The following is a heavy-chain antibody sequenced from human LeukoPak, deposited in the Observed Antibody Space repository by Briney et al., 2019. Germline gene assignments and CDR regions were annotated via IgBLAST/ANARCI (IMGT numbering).Heavy chain of an antibody. V-gene: IGHV3-30*02. CDR3: ARGRLGYCSSTSCYLGWFGTTPPFMDV. CDR1: AFTFSSYG. J-gene: IGHJ6*03. CDR2: IRYDGSNK. D-gene: IGHD2-2*01. Sequence: GGSLRLSCAASAFTFSSYGMHWVRQAPGKGLEWVAFIRYDGSNKYYADSVKGRFTISRDNSKNTLSLQMNSLRAEDTAVYYCARGRLGYCSSTSCYLGWFGTTPPFMDVWGKGTTVTVSS.